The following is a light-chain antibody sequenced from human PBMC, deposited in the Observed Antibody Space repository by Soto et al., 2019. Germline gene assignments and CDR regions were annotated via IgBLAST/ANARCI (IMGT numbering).Light chain of an antibody. V-gene: IGLV2-14*01. CDR1: SSDIGYYDY. Sequence: QSALTQPASVSGSPGQSITISCTGTSSDIGYYDYVSWYQHHSGKAPKLIIYEVNNRPSEVSNRFSGSKSVNTASLTISGLQAEDEADYYCSSHSSSSAYYVFGTGTKLTVL. J-gene: IGLJ1*01. CDR2: EVN. CDR3: SSHSSSSAYYV.